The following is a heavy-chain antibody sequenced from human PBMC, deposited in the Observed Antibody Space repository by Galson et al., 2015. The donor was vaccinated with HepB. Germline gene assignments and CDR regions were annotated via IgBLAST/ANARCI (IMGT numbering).Heavy chain of an antibody. CDR1: GYSFTGYW. J-gene: IGHJ4*02. D-gene: IGHD2-15*01. CDR3: ARNGYCSDGACYGFDF. V-gene: IGHV5-51*03. Sequence: QSGAEVKKPGESLKISCETSGYSFTGYWNGWVRQMPGKGLEWMGIIYPGDSDTRYSPSFQGQVTMSIDKSISTAYLHWSSLKASDTAIYYCARNGYCSDGACYGFDFWGQGTLVTVSS. CDR2: IYPGDSDT.